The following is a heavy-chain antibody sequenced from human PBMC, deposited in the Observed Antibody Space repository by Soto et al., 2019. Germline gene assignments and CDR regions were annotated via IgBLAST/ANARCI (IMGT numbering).Heavy chain of an antibody. D-gene: IGHD2-15*01. J-gene: IGHJ5*02. V-gene: IGHV4-59*01. Sequence: PSETLSLTCTVSGGSISNYYWSWIRQPPGKGLEWIGYIYYTGSTNYNPSLKSRVTISVDTSKNHFSLKLSSVTAADTAVYYCAREDKSAPDHWGQGTLVTVSS. CDR2: IYYTGST. CDR3: AREDKSAPDH. CDR1: GGSISNYY.